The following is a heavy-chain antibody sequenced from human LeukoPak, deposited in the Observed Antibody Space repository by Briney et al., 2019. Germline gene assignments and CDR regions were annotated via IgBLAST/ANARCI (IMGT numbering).Heavy chain of an antibody. D-gene: IGHD3-22*01. CDR2: MNPNSGNT. CDR3: ARGRPESGETYYYDSSGYSSY. V-gene: IGHV1-8*01. Sequence: ASVKVSCKASGYTFTSYDINWVRQTTGQGLEWMGWMNPNSGNTGYAQKFQGRVTMTRNTSISTAYMELSSLRSEDTAVYYCARGRPESGETYYYDSSGYSSYWGQGTLVTVSS. CDR1: GYTFTSYD. J-gene: IGHJ4*02.